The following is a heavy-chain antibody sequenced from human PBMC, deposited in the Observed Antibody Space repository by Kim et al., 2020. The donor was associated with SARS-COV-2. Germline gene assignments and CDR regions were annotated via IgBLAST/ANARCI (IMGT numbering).Heavy chain of an antibody. Sequence: GGSLRLSCAASGFTFSSYWMSWVRQAPGKGLEWVANIKQDGSEKYYVDSVKGRFTISRDNAKNSLYLQMNSLRAEDTAVYYCARDGVADEVYYYYGMDVWGQGTTVTVSS. J-gene: IGHJ6*02. CDR2: IKQDGSEK. D-gene: IGHD3-3*01. CDR1: GFTFSSYW. CDR3: ARDGVADEVYYYYGMDV. V-gene: IGHV3-7*03.